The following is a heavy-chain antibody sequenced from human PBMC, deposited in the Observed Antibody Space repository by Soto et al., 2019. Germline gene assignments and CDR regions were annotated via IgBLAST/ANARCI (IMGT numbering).Heavy chain of an antibody. D-gene: IGHD2-2*01. CDR2: IYYSGST. CDR3: ARVLGYCSSTSCFKISYAFDI. Sequence: SQTNRVTRTVADGKSISYGWSWIRKNKGKGLEWIGYIYYSGSTNYNPSLKSRVTISVDTSKNQFSLKLSSVTAADTAVYYCARVLGYCSSTSCFKISYAFDIWGQGTMVTVSS. CDR1: DGKSISYG. V-gene: IGHV4-59*01. J-gene: IGHJ3*02.